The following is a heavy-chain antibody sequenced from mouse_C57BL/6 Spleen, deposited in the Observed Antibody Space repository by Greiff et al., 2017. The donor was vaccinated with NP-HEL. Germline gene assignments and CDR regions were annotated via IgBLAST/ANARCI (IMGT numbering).Heavy chain of an antibody. Sequence: EVQVVESGGGLVQPKGSLKLSCAASGFTFNTYAMHWVRQAPGKGLEWVARIRSKSSNYATYYADSVKDRFTISRDDSQSMLYLQMNNLKTEDTAMYYGVRAKAYYSNHWYFDVWGTGTTVTVSS. V-gene: IGHV10-3*01. D-gene: IGHD2-5*01. CDR3: VRAKAYYSNHWYFDV. J-gene: IGHJ1*03. CDR2: IRSKSSNYAT. CDR1: GFTFNTYA.